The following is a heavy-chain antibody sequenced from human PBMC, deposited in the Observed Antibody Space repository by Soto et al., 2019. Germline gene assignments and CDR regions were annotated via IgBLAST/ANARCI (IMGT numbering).Heavy chain of an antibody. CDR3: AGTTSHYWYYMDV. V-gene: IGHV6-1*01. CDR1: GDSVSSNSAA. D-gene: IGHD1-7*01. Sequence: PSQTHSLTCVISGDSVSSNSAAWNWIRQSPSRGLEWLGRTYYRTRWYYDYAVSVRSRITVNPDTSKNQFSLQLTSVTPEDTAVYYCAGTTSHYWYYMDVWGKGTTVTV. J-gene: IGHJ6*03. CDR2: TYYRTRWYY.